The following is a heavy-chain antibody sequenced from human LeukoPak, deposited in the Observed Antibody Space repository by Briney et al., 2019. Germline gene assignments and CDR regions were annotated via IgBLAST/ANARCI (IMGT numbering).Heavy chain of an antibody. Sequence: SETLSLTCTVSGGSISSSSYYWSWIRQPPGKGLEWIGEINHSGSTNYNPSLKSRVTISVDTSKNQFSLKLSSVTAADTAVYYCARRRRRSSSSWSHWYFDLWGRGTLVTVSS. CDR3: ARRRRRSSSSWSHWYFDL. J-gene: IGHJ2*01. CDR2: INHSGST. V-gene: IGHV4-39*07. CDR1: GGSISSSSYY. D-gene: IGHD6-13*01.